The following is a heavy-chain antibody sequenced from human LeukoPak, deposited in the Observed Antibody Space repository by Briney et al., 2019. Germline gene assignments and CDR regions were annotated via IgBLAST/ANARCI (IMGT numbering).Heavy chain of an antibody. CDR2: IYTNTGNP. CDR3: ARVAEDILTGYLISYFDY. CDR1: GYTFTSYA. Sequence: ASVKVSCKASGYTFTSYAMNWVRQAPGQGLEWMGWIYTNTGNPTYAQGFTGRFVFSLDTSVSTAYLQISSLKAEDTAVYYCARVAEDILTGYLISYFDYWGQGTLVTVSS. V-gene: IGHV7-4-1*02. D-gene: IGHD3-9*01. J-gene: IGHJ4*02.